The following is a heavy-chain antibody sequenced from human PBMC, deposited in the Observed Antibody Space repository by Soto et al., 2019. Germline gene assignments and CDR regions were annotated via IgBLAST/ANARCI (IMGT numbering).Heavy chain of an antibody. V-gene: IGHV4-59*01. CDR1: GGSMNNYY. CDR2: IYYSGTS. D-gene: IGHD2-21*02. CDR3: ARVAYCGGDCYRGFDP. J-gene: IGHJ5*02. Sequence: SETLSLTCNVSGGSMNNYYWSWIRQSPGKGLEWIAYIYYSGTSNYSPSLRGRANISIDTSKKYFSLQLNSVTAADPAVYYCARVAYCGGDCYRGFDPWGQGTLVTVCS.